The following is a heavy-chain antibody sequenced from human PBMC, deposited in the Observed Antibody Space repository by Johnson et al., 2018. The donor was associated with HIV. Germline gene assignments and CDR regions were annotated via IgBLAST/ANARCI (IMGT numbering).Heavy chain of an antibody. CDR3: ARDLTYYNFWSGYWGDAFDI. V-gene: IGHV3-30*04. Sequence: QVQLVESGGGLVQPGGSLRLSCVGSGFTFSDYAIHWVRQAPGKGLEWVAVISYDGSNKYYADSVKGRFTISRDNSKNTLYLQMNSLNTEDTAVYYCARDLTYYNFWSGYWGDAFDIWGQGTMVTVSS. J-gene: IGHJ3*02. D-gene: IGHD3-3*01. CDR1: GFTFSDYA. CDR2: ISYDGSNK.